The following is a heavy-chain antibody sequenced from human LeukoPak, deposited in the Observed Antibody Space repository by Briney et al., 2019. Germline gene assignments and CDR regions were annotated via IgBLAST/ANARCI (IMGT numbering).Heavy chain of an antibody. Sequence: SETLSLTCTVSGGSISSYYWNWIRQPPGKGLEWIGYIYYSGSTYYNPSLKSRVTISVDTSKNQFSLNLSSVTAADTAVHYCARASSWSLSFDYWGQGTLVTVAS. V-gene: IGHV4-59*01. CDR2: IYYSGST. D-gene: IGHD6-13*01. CDR1: GGSISSYY. J-gene: IGHJ4*02. CDR3: ARASSWSLSFDY.